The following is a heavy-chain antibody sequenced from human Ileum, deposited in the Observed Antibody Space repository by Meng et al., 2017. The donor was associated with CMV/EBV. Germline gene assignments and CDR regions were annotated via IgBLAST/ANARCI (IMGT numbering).Heavy chain of an antibody. Sequence: GSVSSGSYYWSWIRQTPGKGLEWIGYIYYSGSTNYNPSLKSRVTISVDTSKNQFSLKLSSVTAADTAVYYCARDRGCSSTSCYYFDYWGQGTLVTVSS. J-gene: IGHJ4*02. D-gene: IGHD2-2*01. CDR3: ARDRGCSSTSCYYFDY. CDR2: IYYSGST. V-gene: IGHV4-61*01. CDR1: GSVSSGSYY.